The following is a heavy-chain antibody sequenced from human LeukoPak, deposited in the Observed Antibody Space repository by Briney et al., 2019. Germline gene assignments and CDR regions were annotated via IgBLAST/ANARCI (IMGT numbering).Heavy chain of an antibody. CDR3: ARDTYYYDSSGSIIGL. CDR1: GGSISSGSYY. J-gene: IGHJ4*02. CDR2: IYTSGST. D-gene: IGHD3-22*01. Sequence: SQTLSLTCTVSGGSISSGSYYWSWIRQPAGKGLEWIGRIYTSGSTNYNPSLKSRVTISVDTSKNQFSLKLSSVTAADTAVYYCARDTYYYDSSGSIIGLWGQETLVTVSS. V-gene: IGHV4-61*02.